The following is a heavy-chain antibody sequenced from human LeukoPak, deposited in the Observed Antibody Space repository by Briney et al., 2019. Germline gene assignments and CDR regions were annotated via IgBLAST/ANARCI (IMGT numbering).Heavy chain of an antibody. J-gene: IGHJ4*02. CDR3: AKRYADD. CDR2: ISYDGSNK. CDR1: GFTFSSYG. Sequence: PGRSLRLSCAASGFTFSSYGMHWVRQAPGKGLEWVAVISYDGSNKYYADSVKGRFTISRDNSKNTLYLQMNSLRAEDTAVYYCAKRYADDWSQGTLVTVSS. V-gene: IGHV3-30*18. D-gene: IGHD5-12*01.